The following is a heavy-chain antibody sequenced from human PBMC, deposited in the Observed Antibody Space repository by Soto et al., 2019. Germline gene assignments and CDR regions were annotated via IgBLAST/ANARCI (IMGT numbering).Heavy chain of an antibody. D-gene: IGHD3-3*01. CDR1: GGSFSGYY. CDR2: INHSGST. V-gene: IGHV4-34*01. CDR3: ARVEYYDFWSGYSQHKTIYYGMDV. Sequence: SSETLSLTCAVYGGSFSGYYWSWIRQPPGKGLEWIGEINHSGSTNYNPSLKSRVTISVDTSKNQFSLKLSSVTAADTAVYYCARVEYYDFWSGYSQHKTIYYGMDVWGRGTTVTVSS. J-gene: IGHJ6*02.